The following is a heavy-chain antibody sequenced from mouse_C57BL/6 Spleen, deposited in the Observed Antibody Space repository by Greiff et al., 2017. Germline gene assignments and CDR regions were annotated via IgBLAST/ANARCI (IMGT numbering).Heavy chain of an antibody. CDR1: GYSITSGYY. V-gene: IGHV3-6*01. J-gene: IGHJ4*01. CDR2: ISYDGSN. Sequence: DVQLQESGPGLVKPSQSLSLTCSVTGYSITSGYYWNWIRQFPGNKLEWMGYISYDGSNNYNPSLKNRISITRDTSKNQFFLKLNSVTTEDTATYYCARKSSSYYYAMDYWGQGTSVTVSS. D-gene: IGHD1-1*01. CDR3: ARKSSSYYYAMDY.